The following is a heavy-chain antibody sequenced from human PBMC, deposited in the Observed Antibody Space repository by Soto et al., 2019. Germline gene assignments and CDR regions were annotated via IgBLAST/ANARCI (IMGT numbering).Heavy chain of an antibody. CDR1: GFTFSSYA. D-gene: IGHD4-17*01. CDR2: ISGSGVST. CDR3: AQSGYGDYVEWFDP. V-gene: IGHV3-23*01. J-gene: IGHJ5*02. Sequence: EVQLLESGGGLVQPGGSLRLSCAASGFTFSSYAMSWVRQAPGKGLEWVSAISGSGVSTYYADTVKGRFTIYRDNSKNTLYLQINSLRAEDTAVYYCAQSGYGDYVEWFDPWGQGTLVTVSS.